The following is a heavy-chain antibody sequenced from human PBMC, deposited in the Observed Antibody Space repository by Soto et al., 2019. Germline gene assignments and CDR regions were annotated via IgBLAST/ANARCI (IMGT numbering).Heavy chain of an antibody. Sequence: SETLSLTCTVSGGSISTYYWSWVRQPPGKGLEWIAYVYYDGRTNFNPSLKSRVAISIDTSNNQLSLTLTSVTAADTAMYYCARGEWYSFESWGQGT. CDR1: GGSISTYY. D-gene: IGHD3-3*01. CDR2: VYYDGRT. V-gene: IGHV4-59*12. CDR3: ARGEWYSFES. J-gene: IGHJ4*02.